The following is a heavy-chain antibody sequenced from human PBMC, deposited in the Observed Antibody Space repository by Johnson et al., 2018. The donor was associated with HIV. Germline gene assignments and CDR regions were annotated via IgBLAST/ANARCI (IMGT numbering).Heavy chain of an antibody. CDR3: ARGRGWWLQLGGAFDI. J-gene: IGHJ3*02. D-gene: IGHD5-24*01. Sequence: QVQLVESGGGLIQPGGSLRLSCAASGFTVSSNYMTWIRQAPGKGLEWISYISTRGSTIYYADSVKGRFTISRDNAKNSLYLQMNSLRAEDTAIYYCARGRGWWLQLGGAFDIWGQGTMVTVSS. CDR1: GFTVSSNY. CDR2: ISTRGSTI. V-gene: IGHV3-11*04.